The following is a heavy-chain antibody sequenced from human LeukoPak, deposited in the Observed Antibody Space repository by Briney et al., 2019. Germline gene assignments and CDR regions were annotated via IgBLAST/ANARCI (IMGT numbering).Heavy chain of an antibody. CDR3: ASSMVRGVMAY. D-gene: IGHD3-10*01. CDR1: GGSISSGSYY. V-gene: IGHV4-61*02. J-gene: IGHJ4*02. Sequence: PSETLSLTCTVSGGSISSGSYYWSWIRQPAGKGLEWIGRIYTSGSTNYNPSLKSRVTISVDTSKNQFSLKLSSVTAADTAVYYCASSMVRGVMAYWGQGTLVTVSS. CDR2: IYTSGST.